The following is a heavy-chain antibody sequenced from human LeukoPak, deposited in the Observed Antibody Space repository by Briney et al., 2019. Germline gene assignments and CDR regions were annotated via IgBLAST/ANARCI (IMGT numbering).Heavy chain of an antibody. Sequence: TSETLSLTCSVSGGSIGSYYLNWLRQPPGKGLEWIGYIYYSGSTNYNPSLKSRVTISVDTSKNQFSLKLSSVTAADTAVYYCARGLEGFSGIAAAAHDAFDIWGQGTMVTVSS. CDR2: IYYSGST. D-gene: IGHD6-13*01. J-gene: IGHJ3*02. CDR1: GGSIGSYY. CDR3: ARGLEGFSGIAAAAHDAFDI. V-gene: IGHV4-59*01.